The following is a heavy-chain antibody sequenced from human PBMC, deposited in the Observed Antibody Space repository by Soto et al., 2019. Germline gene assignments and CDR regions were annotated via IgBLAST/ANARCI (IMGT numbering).Heavy chain of an antibody. CDR2: ISAYNGNT. J-gene: IGHJ3*02. CDR1: GYTFTSYG. CDR3: ARDHDYYDSSGYNDAFDI. Sequence: ASVKVSCKASGYTFTSYGISWVRQAPGQGLEWMGWISAYNGNTNYAQKLQGRVTMTTDTSTSTAYTELRSLRSDDTAVYYCARDHDYYDSSGYNDAFDIWGQGTMVTVSS. D-gene: IGHD3-22*01. V-gene: IGHV1-18*01.